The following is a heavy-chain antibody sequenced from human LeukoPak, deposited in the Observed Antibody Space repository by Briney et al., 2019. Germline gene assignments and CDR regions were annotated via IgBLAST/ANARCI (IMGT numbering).Heavy chain of an antibody. V-gene: IGHV1-46*01. CDR1: GYIFTRYY. D-gene: IGHD6-13*01. CDR3: ARDRVAAGKTAGDY. Sequence: ASLKVSCKASGYIFTRYYMHWVRQAPGQGLEWMGIINPRGGSTRYAQKFQGRVTMTRDRSTSTVYMELSSLRSEDTAVYYCARDRVAAGKTAGDYWGQGTLVTVSS. CDR2: INPRGGST. J-gene: IGHJ4*02.